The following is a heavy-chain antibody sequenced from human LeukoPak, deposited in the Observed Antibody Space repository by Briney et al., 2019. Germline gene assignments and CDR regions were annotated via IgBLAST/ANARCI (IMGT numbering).Heavy chain of an antibody. CDR3: ARDGPGYGSGWYGVWFDP. V-gene: IGHV4-38-2*02. D-gene: IGHD6-19*01. J-gene: IGHJ5*02. Sequence: SETLSLTCAVSGYSISSGYYWGWIRQPPGKGLEWIGSIYHGGRTYYNPSLKSRVTMAIDTSNNHLSLELRSVTAADTAVYYCARDGPGYGSGWYGVWFDPWGQGTLVTVPS. CDR2: IYHGGRT. CDR1: GYSISSGYY.